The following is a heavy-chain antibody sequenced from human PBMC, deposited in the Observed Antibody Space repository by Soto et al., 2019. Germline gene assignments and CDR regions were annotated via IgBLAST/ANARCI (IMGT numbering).Heavy chain of an antibody. V-gene: IGHV4-39*02. CDR1: GGSISSSGYY. J-gene: IGHJ6*02. Sequence: SETLSLTCTVSGGSISSSGYYWGWIRQPPGKGLEWIATFHYGESTHYNPSLESRVTVSVDTSQNHFSLKVSSVTVADTAVYYCARLGGFCSSTNCYGYYAMDVWGQGTTVTVSS. CDR3: ARLGGFCSSTNCYGYYAMDV. D-gene: IGHD2-2*01. CDR2: FHYGEST.